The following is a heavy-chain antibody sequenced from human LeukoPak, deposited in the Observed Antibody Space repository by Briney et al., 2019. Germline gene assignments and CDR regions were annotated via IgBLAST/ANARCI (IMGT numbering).Heavy chain of an antibody. CDR2: IYTSGST. CDR3: ARHQITIFGVAQPDYMDV. D-gene: IGHD3-3*01. J-gene: IGHJ6*03. CDR1: GGSISSYY. V-gene: IGHV4-4*09. Sequence: SETLSLTCTVSGGSISSYYWSWIRQPPGKGLEWIGDIYTSGSTNYNPSLKSRVTISVDTSKNQFSLKLSPVTAADTAVYCCARHQITIFGVAQPDYMDVSGKGTPVTVSS.